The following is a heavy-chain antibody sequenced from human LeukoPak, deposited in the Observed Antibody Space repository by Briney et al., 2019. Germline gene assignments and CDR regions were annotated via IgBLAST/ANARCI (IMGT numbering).Heavy chain of an antibody. CDR3: TRDRNGYSYGYGYYYYGTDV. CDR1: GFTFGDYA. D-gene: IGHD5-18*01. V-gene: IGHV3-49*04. Sequence: TGRSLRLSCTASGFTFGDYAMSWVRQAPGKGLEWVGFIRSKAYGGTTEYAASVKGRFTISRDDSKSIAYLQMNSPKTEDTAVYYCTRDRNGYSYGYGYYYYGTDVWGQGTTVTVSS. J-gene: IGHJ6*02. CDR2: IRSKAYGGTT.